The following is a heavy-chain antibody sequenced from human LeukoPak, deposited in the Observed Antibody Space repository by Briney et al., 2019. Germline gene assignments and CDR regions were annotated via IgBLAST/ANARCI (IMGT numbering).Heavy chain of an antibody. CDR1: GVSISSGTHY. D-gene: IGHD3-9*01. CDR2: IFYRGTT. J-gene: IGHJ5*02. V-gene: IGHV4-39*01. CDR3: ARHDYDLLTGYTINWFDP. Sequence: SETLSLTCTVSGVSISSGTHYWGWVRQPPGKGLEWDGSIFYRGTTFYSPSLKSRVTVSIDTSKNQFSLNLNSVTAADTAVYYCARHDYDLLTGYTINWFDPWGQGILVTVSS.